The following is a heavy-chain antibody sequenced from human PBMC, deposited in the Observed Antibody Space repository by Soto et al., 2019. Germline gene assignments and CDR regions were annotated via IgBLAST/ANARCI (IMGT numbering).Heavy chain of an antibody. CDR1: GFTFSSYE. CDR2: ISSSGSTI. CDR3: ARSPYYDFWSGGNYFDY. J-gene: IGHJ4*02. Sequence: GSLRLSCAASGFTFSSYEMNWVRQAPGKGLEWVSYISSSGSTIYYADSVKGRFTISRDNAKNSLYLQMNSLRAEDTAVYYCARSPYYDFWSGGNYFDYWGQGTLVTVSS. V-gene: IGHV3-48*03. D-gene: IGHD3-3*01.